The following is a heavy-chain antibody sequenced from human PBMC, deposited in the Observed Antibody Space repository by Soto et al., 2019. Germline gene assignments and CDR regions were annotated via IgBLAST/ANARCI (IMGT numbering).Heavy chain of an antibody. CDR1: GYTFTGYY. D-gene: IGHD1-26*01. V-gene: IGHV1-2*02. J-gene: IGHJ6*02. Sequence: APVKVSCKASGYTFTGYYVHWVRQAPGQGLEWMGWINPNSGDTYLAQRFQGRVTMNRDTSIGTAYMELRGLTSDDTAEYYCAKGGAIVAAGTRVYLYNAMDVWGQGTTVTVSS. CDR3: AKGGAIVAAGTRVYLYNAMDV. CDR2: INPNSGDT.